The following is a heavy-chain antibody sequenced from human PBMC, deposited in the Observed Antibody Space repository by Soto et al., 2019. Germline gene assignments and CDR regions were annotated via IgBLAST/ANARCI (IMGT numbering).Heavy chain of an antibody. J-gene: IGHJ4*02. V-gene: IGHV5-51*01. CDR3: ARRTYGSGTDYIDY. Sequence: GESLKISCKGSGYSFTSYWIGWVRQMPGKGLEWMGIIYPGDSYTNYSPSFQGHVTFSADKSISTAYLQWSSLKASDTAMYYCARRTYGSGTDYIDYWGQGTPVTVSS. CDR1: GYSFTSYW. D-gene: IGHD3-10*01. CDR2: IYPGDSYT.